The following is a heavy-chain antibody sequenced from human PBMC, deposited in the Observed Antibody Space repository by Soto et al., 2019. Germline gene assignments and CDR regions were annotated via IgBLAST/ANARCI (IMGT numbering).Heavy chain of an antibody. CDR2: IYYSVST. CDR1: GGSISSYY. J-gene: IGHJ4*02. CDR3: ARDESRAFDY. Sequence: QVQLQESGPGLVKPSETLSLTCTVSGGSISSYYWSWIRQPPGKGLEWIGYIYYSVSTNYNPSLKNRVTISVDTSKNQFSLTLSSVTAADTDVYYCARDESRAFDYWGQGTLVTVSS. V-gene: IGHV4-59*01.